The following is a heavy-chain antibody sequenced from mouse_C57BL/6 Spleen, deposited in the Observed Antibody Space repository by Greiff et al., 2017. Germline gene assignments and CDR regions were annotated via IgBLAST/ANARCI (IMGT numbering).Heavy chain of an antibody. D-gene: IGHD4-1*01. Sequence: QVQLQQSGAELMKPGASVKLSCKATGYTFTGYWIEWVKQRPGHGLEWIGEILPGSGSTNYNEKFKGKATFTADTSANTAYMQLSSLTTEDSAIYYCARRDKWPNWDFDYWGQGTTLTVSS. CDR1: GYTFTGYW. J-gene: IGHJ2*01. CDR3: ARRDKWPNWDFDY. V-gene: IGHV1-9*01. CDR2: ILPGSGST.